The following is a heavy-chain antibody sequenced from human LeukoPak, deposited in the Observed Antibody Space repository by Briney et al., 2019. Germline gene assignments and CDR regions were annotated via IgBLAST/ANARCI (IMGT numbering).Heavy chain of an antibody. CDR3: ARAILGAAYDY. CDR1: GYTFTSYA. D-gene: IGHD2-21*01. CDR2: INAGNGNT. Sequence: ASVKVSCKASGYTFTSYAMHWVRQAPGQRLEWMGWINAGNGNTKYSQKFQGRVTITRDTSASTAYMELSGLRSEDTAVYYCARAILGAAYDYWGQGTLVTVSS. J-gene: IGHJ4*02. V-gene: IGHV1-3*01.